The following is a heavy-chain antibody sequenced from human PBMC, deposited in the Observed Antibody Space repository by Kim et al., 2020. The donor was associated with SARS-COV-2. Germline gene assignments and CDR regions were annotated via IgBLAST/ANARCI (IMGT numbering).Heavy chain of an antibody. J-gene: IGHJ4*02. CDR2: INPSGGST. CDR1: GYTFTSYY. CDR3: ARDVEPYCGGDCYDRALDY. Sequence: ASVKVSCKASGYTFTSYYMHWVRQAPGQGLEWMGIINPSGGSTSYAQKFQGRVTMTRDTSTSTVYMELSSLRSEDTAVYYCARDVEPYCGGDCYDRALDYWGQGTLVTVSS. D-gene: IGHD2-21*02. V-gene: IGHV1-46*01.